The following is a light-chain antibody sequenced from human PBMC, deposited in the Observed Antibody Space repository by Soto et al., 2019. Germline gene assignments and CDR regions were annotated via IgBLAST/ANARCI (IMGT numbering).Light chain of an antibody. CDR1: NLQTKN. J-gene: IGLJ2*01. V-gene: IGLV3-21*02. CDR3: QVWDTNSGAV. CDR2: DDK. Sequence: SYELTQPPSVSVAPGQTAIITCGGDNLQTKNVHWYQQRPGQAPVLVIYDDKKRPSGIPERFSGSSSGNLATLTLIRVESRDEADYYCQVWDTNSGAVFGGRTKLTVL.